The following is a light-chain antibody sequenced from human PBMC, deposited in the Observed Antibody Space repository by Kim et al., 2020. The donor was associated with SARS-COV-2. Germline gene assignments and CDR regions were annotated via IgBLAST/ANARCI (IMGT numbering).Light chain of an antibody. CDR1: QSVSSN. CDR3: QQYKNWPRT. Sequence: VSQGERATLACRARQSVSSNLAWYQQKPGQAPRLLIYGASTRATGSPARFSGSGSGTEFTLTISSLQSEDLAVYYCQQYKNWPRTFGQGTKVDIK. J-gene: IGKJ1*01. V-gene: IGKV3-15*01. CDR2: GAS.